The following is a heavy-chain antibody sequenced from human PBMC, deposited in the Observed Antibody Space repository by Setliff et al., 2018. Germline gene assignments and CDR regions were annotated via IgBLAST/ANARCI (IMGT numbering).Heavy chain of an antibody. CDR1: GYIFKSYG. Sequence: GASVKVSCKASGYIFKSYGISWVRQAPGQGLEWMGWISSHNDVTNYAQSFQGRVTMTTDTSKSAAYMDLRGLRSDDTAVYYCAISTLSICSGGSCPNAFDVWGQGTMVTVSS. J-gene: IGHJ3*01. V-gene: IGHV1-18*01. CDR2: ISSHNDVT. D-gene: IGHD2-15*01. CDR3: AISTLSICSGGSCPNAFDV.